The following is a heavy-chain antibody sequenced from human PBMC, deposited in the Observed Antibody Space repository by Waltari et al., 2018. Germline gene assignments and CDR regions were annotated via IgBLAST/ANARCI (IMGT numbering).Heavy chain of an antibody. CDR2: IYSGGST. Sequence: EVQLVESGGGLIQPGGSLRLSCAASGFPVSSNYMSWFRPAPGKGLEWVAVIYSGGSTYYEDSVKGGFTISRDKSKNTLYLQMNSLRAEDTAVYYCARGHSSGWFPSGVFDYWGQGTLVTVSS. CDR1: GFPVSSNY. CDR3: ARGHSSGWFPSGVFDY. V-gene: IGHV3-53*01. J-gene: IGHJ4*02. D-gene: IGHD6-19*01.